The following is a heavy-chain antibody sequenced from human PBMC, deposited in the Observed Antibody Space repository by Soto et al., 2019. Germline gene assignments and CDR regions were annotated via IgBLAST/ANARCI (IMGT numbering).Heavy chain of an antibody. V-gene: IGHV3-23*01. CDR2: ISGSGGST. J-gene: IGHJ4*02. CDR3: ARVAYCGGDCYFHYFDY. CDR1: GFTFSSYA. D-gene: IGHD2-21*01. Sequence: EVQLLESGGGLVQPGGSLRLSCAASGFTFSSYAMSWVRQAPGKGLEWVSTISGSGGSTYYADSVKGRFTISRDNSKNTLYLQMNSLRLEDTALYYCARVAYCGGDCYFHYFDYWGQGTLVTVSS.